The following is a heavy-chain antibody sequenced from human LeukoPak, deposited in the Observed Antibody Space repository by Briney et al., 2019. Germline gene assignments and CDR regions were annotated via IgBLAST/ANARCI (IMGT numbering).Heavy chain of an antibody. CDR1: GFTFSSYW. CDR3: ARDIVAGDYYMDV. Sequence: GGSLRLSCAASGFTFSSYWMSWVRQAPGKGLEWVANIKQDGSEKYYVDSVKGRFTISRDNAKNSLYLQMNSLRAEDTAMYYCARDIVAGDYYMDVWGKGTTVTVSS. D-gene: IGHD3-16*02. J-gene: IGHJ6*03. CDR2: IKQDGSEK. V-gene: IGHV3-7*01.